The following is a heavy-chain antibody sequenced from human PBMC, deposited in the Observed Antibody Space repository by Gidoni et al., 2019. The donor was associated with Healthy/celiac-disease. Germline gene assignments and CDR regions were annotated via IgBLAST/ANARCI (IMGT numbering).Heavy chain of an antibody. V-gene: IGHV3-33*01. CDR2: IWYDGSNK. J-gene: IGHJ6*02. D-gene: IGHD4-17*01. Sequence: QVQLVESGGCVVQPGRSLRLSCAASGFTFSSYGMHWVRQAPGKGLEWGAVIWYDGSNKYYADSVKGRFTISRDNSKNTLYLQMNSLRAEDTAVYYCARDVKGDYGDSYGMDVWGQGTTVTVSS. CDR3: ARDVKGDYGDSYGMDV. CDR1: GFTFSSYG.